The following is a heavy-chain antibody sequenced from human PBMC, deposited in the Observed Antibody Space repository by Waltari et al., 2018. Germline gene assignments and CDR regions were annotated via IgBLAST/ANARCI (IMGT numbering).Heavy chain of an antibody. CDR2: ISWDGGST. CDR3: AKDIESRGRWLQWGMGIRGFDP. CDR1: GFTFDDYA. D-gene: IGHD3-16*01. Sequence: EVQLVESGGVVVQPGGSLRLSCAASGFTFDDYAMHWVRQAPGKGLEWVSLISWDGGSTYYADSVKGRFTISRDNSKNSLYLQMNSLRAEDTALYYCAKDIESRGRWLQWGMGIRGFDPWGQGTLVTVSS. V-gene: IGHV3-43D*04. J-gene: IGHJ5*02.